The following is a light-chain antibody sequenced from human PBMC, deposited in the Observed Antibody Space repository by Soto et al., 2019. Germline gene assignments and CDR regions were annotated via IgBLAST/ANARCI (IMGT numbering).Light chain of an antibody. CDR3: QQSYSTPYT. Sequence: DIQITQSPSSLSASVGDRVTITCRASQSISSYLNWYQQKPGKAPKLLIYAASSLQSEVPSRFSGSGSGTDFTLTISSLQPEDFATYYCQQSYSTPYTLGQGTKLEIK. V-gene: IGKV1-39*01. J-gene: IGKJ2*01. CDR2: AAS. CDR1: QSISSY.